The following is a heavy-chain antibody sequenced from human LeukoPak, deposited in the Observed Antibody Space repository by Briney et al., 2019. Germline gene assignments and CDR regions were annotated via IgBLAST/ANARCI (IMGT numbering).Heavy chain of an antibody. CDR2: IIPIFGTA. J-gene: IGHJ4*02. CDR1: GYTYTSYG. Sequence: ASVKVSGKASGYTYTSYGISWVRQAPGQGLEWMGGIIPIFGTANYAQKFQGRVTITADKSTSTAYMELSSLRSEDTAVYYCASSLGEQYYYDSSGYYCPFDYWGQGTLVTVSS. V-gene: IGHV1-69*06. D-gene: IGHD3-22*01. CDR3: ASSLGEQYYYDSSGYYCPFDY.